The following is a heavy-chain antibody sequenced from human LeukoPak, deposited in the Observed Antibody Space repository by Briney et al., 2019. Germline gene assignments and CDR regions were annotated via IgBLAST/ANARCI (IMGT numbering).Heavy chain of an antibody. V-gene: IGHV3-23*01. CDR3: ARGGPYDFWSGFYSPFDY. J-gene: IGHJ4*02. CDR2: ISGSGGST. CDR1: GFTFSSYA. Sequence: GGSLRLSCAASGFTFSSYAMSWVRQAPGKGLEWVSAISGSGGSTYYADSVKGRFTISRDNSKNTLYLQMNSLRAEDTAVYYCARGGPYDFWSGFYSPFDYWGQGTLVTVSS. D-gene: IGHD3-3*01.